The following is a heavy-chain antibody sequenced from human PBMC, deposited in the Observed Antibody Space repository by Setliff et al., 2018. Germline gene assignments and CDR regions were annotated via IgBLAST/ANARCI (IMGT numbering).Heavy chain of an antibody. D-gene: IGHD6-19*01. Sequence: SETLSLTCTVSGGSISSGDYYWSWIRPPPGKGLEWIGYIYSSGSTYYNPSIKSRGTISMATSKHQFSLKLTSVTAADTAVYYCARDYPYSSGWYYFDYWGQGTLVTVSS. CDR2: IYSSGST. CDR3: ARDYPYSSGWYYFDY. V-gene: IGHV4-30-4*08. CDR1: GGSISSGDYY. J-gene: IGHJ4*02.